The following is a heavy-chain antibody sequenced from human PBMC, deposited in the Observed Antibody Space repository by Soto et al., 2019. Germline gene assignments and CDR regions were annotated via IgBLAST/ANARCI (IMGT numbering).Heavy chain of an antibody. CDR3: AKESGYYNLYYFDF. V-gene: IGHV3-23*01. J-gene: IGHJ4*02. D-gene: IGHD3-22*01. Sequence: EVQLLESGGGLVQPGGSLRLSCAASGFTFSSYAMSWVRQAPGKGLEWVSAISGSGGSTYYADSVKGRFTISRDNSKNPLYLQRTSLRAEDTAVYYCAKESGYYNLYYFDFWGQGTLVTVSS. CDR2: ISGSGGST. CDR1: GFTFSSYA.